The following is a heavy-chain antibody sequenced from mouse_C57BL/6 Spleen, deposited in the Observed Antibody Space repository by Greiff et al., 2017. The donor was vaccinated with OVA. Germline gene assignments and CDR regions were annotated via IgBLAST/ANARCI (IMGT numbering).Heavy chain of an antibody. CDR1: GFTFSSYG. J-gene: IGHJ2*01. CDR2: ISSGGSYT. D-gene: IGHD4-1*01. CDR3: ARHQTGYFDY. Sequence: EVMLVESGRDLVKPGGSLKLSCAASGFTFSSYGMSWVRQTPDKRLEWVATISSGGSYTYYPDSVKGRFTISRDNAKNTLYLQMSSLKSEDTAMYYCARHQTGYFDYWGQGTTLTVSS. V-gene: IGHV5-6*02.